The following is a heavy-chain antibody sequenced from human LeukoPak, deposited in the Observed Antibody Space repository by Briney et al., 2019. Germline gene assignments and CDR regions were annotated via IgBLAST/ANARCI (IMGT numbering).Heavy chain of an antibody. D-gene: IGHD3-22*01. J-gene: IGHJ4*02. CDR3: ARFHYDSSGYYEGYYFDY. CDR2: IIPIFGTA. CDR1: GGTFSSYT. V-gene: IGHV1-69*13. Sequence: SVKVSCKASGGTFSSYTINWVRQAPGQGLEWMGGIIPIFGTANYAQKFQGRVTITADESTSTAYMELSSLRSEDTAVYYCARFHYDSSGYYEGYYFDYWGQGTLVTVSS.